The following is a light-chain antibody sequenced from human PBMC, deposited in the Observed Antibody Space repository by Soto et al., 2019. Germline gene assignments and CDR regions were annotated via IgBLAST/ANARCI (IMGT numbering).Light chain of an antibody. Sequence: ALPITPSTSSFSASTGDRVTITFRASQGISSYLAWYQQKPGKAPKLLIYDASSLESGVPSRFSGSGSATEFTLTISSLQPDDFATYYCQQYNNYWTFGQGTKVDI. CDR1: QGISSY. CDR3: QQYNNYWT. J-gene: IGKJ1*01. CDR2: DAS. V-gene: IGKV1-8*01.